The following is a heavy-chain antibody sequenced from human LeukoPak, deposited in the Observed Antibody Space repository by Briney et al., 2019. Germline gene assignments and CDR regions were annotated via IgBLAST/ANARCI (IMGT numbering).Heavy chain of an antibody. CDR2: INPNSGGT. CDR1: GYTFSGYY. Sequence: EASVKVSCKDSGYTFSGYYMHWVRQAPGQGLEWMGWINPNSGGTNYAQKFQGRVTMTRDTSISTAYMELSRLRSDDTAVYYCARGYPLSTTAAGTYFQHWGQGTLVTVSS. V-gene: IGHV1-2*02. J-gene: IGHJ1*01. D-gene: IGHD6-13*01. CDR3: ARGYPLSTTAAGTYFQH.